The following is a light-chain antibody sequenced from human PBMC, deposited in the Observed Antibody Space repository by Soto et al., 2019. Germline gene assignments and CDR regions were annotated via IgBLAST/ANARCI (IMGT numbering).Light chain of an antibody. J-gene: IGLJ2*01. CDR2: SNN. V-gene: IGLV1-44*01. Sequence: QSVLTQPPSASGTPGQRVTISCSGSSSNIGSNTVNWYQQLPGTAPKLLIYSNNQRPSGVPDRFSGSKSGTSASLAISGLQSEDEADYYCAAWDDRLNCHVVFGGGTKLTVL. CDR3: AAWDDRLNCHVV. CDR1: SSNIGSNT.